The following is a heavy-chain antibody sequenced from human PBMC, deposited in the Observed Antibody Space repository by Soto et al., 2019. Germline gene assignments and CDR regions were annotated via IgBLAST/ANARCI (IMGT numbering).Heavy chain of an antibody. CDR3: ARNGDYSDYYYYGMDV. D-gene: IGHD4-17*01. V-gene: IGHV4-4*02. J-gene: IGHJ6*02. CDR1: GGSISSSNW. Sequence: SETLSLTCAVSGGSISSSNWLSWVRQPPGKGLEWIGEIYHSGNTNYNKSLKRRVTISVDKSKNQLTLKQRSVTAEDTAENYCARNGDYSDYYYYGMDVWGQGTTVTVS. CDR2: IYHSGNT.